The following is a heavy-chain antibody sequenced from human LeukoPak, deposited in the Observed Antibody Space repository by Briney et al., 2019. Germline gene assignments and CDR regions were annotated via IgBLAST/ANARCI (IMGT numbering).Heavy chain of an antibody. CDR1: GFTFSSYW. CDR2: IKQDGSEK. D-gene: IGHD3-10*01. J-gene: IGHJ5*02. CDR3: ARDLCYYGWGSYYSADPWFDP. V-gene: IGHV3-7*03. Sequence: GGSLRLSCAASGFTFSSYWMRWVRQAPGKGLEWVANIKQDGSEKYYVDSVKGRFTISRDNAKNSLYLQMNSLRAEDTAVYYCARDLCYYGWGSYYSADPWFDPWGQGTLVTVSS.